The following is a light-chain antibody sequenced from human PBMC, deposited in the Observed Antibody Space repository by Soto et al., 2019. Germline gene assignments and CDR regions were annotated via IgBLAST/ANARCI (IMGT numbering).Light chain of an antibody. CDR3: SSYAASNNFYFV. V-gene: IGLV2-8*01. J-gene: IGLJ3*02. CDR2: EVT. Sequence: QSALTQPPSASGSPGQSVTISCTGASSDVGGYNYVSWYQQYPGRAPKLMIYEVTKRPSGVPDRFSGSKSRNTASLTVSGLQAEDEADYCCSSYAASNNFYFVFGGGTKLTVL. CDR1: SSDVGGYNY.